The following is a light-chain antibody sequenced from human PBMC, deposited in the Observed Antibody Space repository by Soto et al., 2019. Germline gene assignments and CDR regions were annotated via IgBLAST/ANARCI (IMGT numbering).Light chain of an antibody. CDR3: SSYTSSSTLYV. V-gene: IGLV2-14*01. CDR2: EVS. Sequence: QYALTQPASVSGSPGQSITISCTGTSSNVGGYNYVSWYQQHPGKAPKLMIYEVSNRPSGVSNRFSGSKSGNTASLTISGLQAEDEADYYCSSYTSSSTLYVFGTGTKLTAL. CDR1: SSNVGGYNY. J-gene: IGLJ1*01.